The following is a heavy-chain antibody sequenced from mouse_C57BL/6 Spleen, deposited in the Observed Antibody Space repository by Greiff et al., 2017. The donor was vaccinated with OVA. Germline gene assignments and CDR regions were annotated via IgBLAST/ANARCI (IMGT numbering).Heavy chain of an antibody. CDR3: TTRGNYYGSFAY. CDR2: IDPENGDT. Sequence: VQLKESGAELVRPGASVKLSCTASGFNIKDDYMHWVKQRPEKGLEWIGWIDPENGDTEYASKFQGKATITADTSSNTAYLQLSSLTSEDTAVYYCTTRGNYYGSFAYWGQGTLVTVSA. CDR1: GFNIKDDY. V-gene: IGHV14-4*01. J-gene: IGHJ3*01. D-gene: IGHD1-1*01.